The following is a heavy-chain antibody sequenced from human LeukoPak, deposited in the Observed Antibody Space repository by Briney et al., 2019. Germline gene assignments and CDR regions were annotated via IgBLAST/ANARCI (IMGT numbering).Heavy chain of an antibody. CDR2: IYYSGST. J-gene: IGHJ4*02. V-gene: IGHV4-39*01. CDR3: ARPHYYDSSGYFY. Sequence: PSETLSLTCTVSGVSISSSSYYWGWIRQPPGKGLEWNGSIYYSGSTYYNPSLKSRVTISVDTSKNQFSLKLSSVTAADTAVYYCARPHYYDSSGYFYWGQGTLVTVSS. D-gene: IGHD3-22*01. CDR1: GVSISSSSYY.